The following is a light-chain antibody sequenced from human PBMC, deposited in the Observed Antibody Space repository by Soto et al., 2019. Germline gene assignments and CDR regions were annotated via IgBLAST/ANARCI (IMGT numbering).Light chain of an antibody. Sequence: IVLTQSPGTLPLSPGERATLSCRASQTITTRYLAWYQQKPGQAPRLLIYDASSRATGVPDRFSGSGSGTDFTLTISRLEPEDFAVYYCQQYGRTFGQGTKVDIK. J-gene: IGKJ1*01. CDR1: QTITTRY. V-gene: IGKV3-20*01. CDR2: DAS. CDR3: QQYGRT.